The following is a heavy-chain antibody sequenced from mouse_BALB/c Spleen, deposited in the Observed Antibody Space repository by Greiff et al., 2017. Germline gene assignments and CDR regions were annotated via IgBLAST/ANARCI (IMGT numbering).Heavy chain of an antibody. CDR3: ARNYYGSSPYAMDY. V-gene: IGHV5-9-4*01. J-gene: IGHJ4*01. CDR1: GFTFSSYA. CDR2: ISSGGSYT. Sequence: DVKLVESGGGLVKPGGSLKLSCAASGFTFSSYAMSWVRQSPEKRLEWVAEISSGGSYTYYPDTVTGRFTISRDNAKNTLYLEMSSLRSEDTAMYYCARNYYGSSPYAMDYWGQGTSVTVSS. D-gene: IGHD1-1*01.